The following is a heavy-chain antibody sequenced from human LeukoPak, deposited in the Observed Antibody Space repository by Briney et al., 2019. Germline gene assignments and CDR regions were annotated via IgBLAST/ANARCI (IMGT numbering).Heavy chain of an antibody. Sequence: ASVKVSCKASGYNFISYYMHWVRQAPGQGLEWMGIINPSGGNTSYAQKFQDRVTMTRDTSTSTVYMELSSLKSEDTAVYYCAREDVVLVDAVRYYYYGMDVRGQGTTVTVSS. D-gene: IGHD2-8*01. J-gene: IGHJ6*02. CDR2: INPSGGNT. V-gene: IGHV1-46*01. CDR3: AREDVVLVDAVRYYYYGMDV. CDR1: GYNFISYY.